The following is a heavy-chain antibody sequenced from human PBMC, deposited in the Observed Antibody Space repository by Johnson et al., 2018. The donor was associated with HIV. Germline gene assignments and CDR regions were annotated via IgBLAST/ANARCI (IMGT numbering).Heavy chain of an antibody. D-gene: IGHD6-19*01. CDR2: IKSKTDGGTT. CDR1: GFSFTNAW. CDR3: TTDSGWVPLEAFDI. V-gene: IGHV3-15*01. Sequence: VQLVESGGGLVKPGGSLRISCAASGFSFTNAWMSWVRQGPGKGLEWVGRIKSKTDGGTTDYPAPVKGRFTISRDDSKNTLYLQMNSLKTEDTAVYYCTTDSGWVPLEAFDIWGQGTMVTVSS. J-gene: IGHJ3*02.